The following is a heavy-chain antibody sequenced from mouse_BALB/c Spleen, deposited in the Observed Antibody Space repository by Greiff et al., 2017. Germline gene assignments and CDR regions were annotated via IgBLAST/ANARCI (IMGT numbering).Heavy chain of an antibody. CDR2: ISSGSSTI. CDR1: GFTFSSFG. D-gene: IGHD1-1*01. V-gene: IGHV5-17*02. J-gene: IGHJ4*01. Sequence: EVMLVESGGGLVKPGGSRKLSCAASGFTFSSFGMHWVRQAPEKGLEWVAYISSGSSTIYYADTVKGRFTISRDNPKNTLFLQMTSLRSEDTAMYYCARTTTVVAKAMDYWGQGTSVTVSS. CDR3: ARTTTVVAKAMDY.